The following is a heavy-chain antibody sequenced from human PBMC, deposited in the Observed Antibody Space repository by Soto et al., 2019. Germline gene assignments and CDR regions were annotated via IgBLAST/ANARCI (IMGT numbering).Heavy chain of an antibody. CDR1: GGSFSGYY. CDR2: INHSGST. J-gene: IGHJ4*02. D-gene: IGHD1-1*01. CDR3: ARGKYEGGGTVDY. V-gene: IGHV4-34*01. Sequence: PSETLSLTCAVYGGSFSGYYWSWIRQPPGKGLEWIGEINHSGSTNYNPSLKSRVTISVDTSKNQFSLKLSSVTAADTAVYYCARGKYEGGGTVDYWGQGTLVTVSS.